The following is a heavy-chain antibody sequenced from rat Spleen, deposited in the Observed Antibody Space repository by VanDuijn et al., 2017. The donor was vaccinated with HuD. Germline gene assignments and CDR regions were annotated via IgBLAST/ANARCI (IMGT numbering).Heavy chain of an antibody. J-gene: IGHJ4*01. CDR1: GFSLTNYH. CDR2: IWTGGAT. Sequence: QVQLKESGPGLVQPSQTLSLTCTVSGFSLTNYHVSWVRQPPGKGLEWMGVIWTGGATAYNSLLKSRLSNSRDISKSQVFLKMNSLETEDTATYYCARDRGITMMVPLMDAWGQGASVTVSS. CDR3: ARDRGITMMVPLMDA. V-gene: IGHV2-43*01. D-gene: IGHD1-12*03.